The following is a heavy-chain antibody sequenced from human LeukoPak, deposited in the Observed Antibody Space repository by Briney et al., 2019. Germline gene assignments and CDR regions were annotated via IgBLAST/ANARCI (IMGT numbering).Heavy chain of an antibody. Sequence: ASVKVSCKASGYTFTSYGISGVRQAPGQGLEWMGWISAYNGNTNYAQKLQGRVTMTTDTSTSTAYMEMRSLRSDDTAVYYCAGDVRYYYGSGSYNGYYYGMDVWGKGTTVTVSS. CDR3: AGDVRYYYGSGSYNGYYYGMDV. V-gene: IGHV1-18*04. D-gene: IGHD3-10*01. CDR2: ISAYNGNT. CDR1: GYTFTSYG. J-gene: IGHJ6*04.